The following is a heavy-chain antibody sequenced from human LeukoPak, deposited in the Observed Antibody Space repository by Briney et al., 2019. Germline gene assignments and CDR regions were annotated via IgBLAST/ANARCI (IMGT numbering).Heavy chain of an antibody. CDR2: IRYDGSNK. J-gene: IGHJ4*02. CDR1: GFTFSSYG. Sequence: GGSLRLSCAASGFTFSSYGMHWVRQAPGKGLEWVAFIRYDGSNKYYADSVKGRFTISRDNSKNTLYLQMNSLRPEDTAVYYCARAPAAARPYYFDYWGQGTLVTVSS. CDR3: ARAPAAARPYYFDY. V-gene: IGHV3-30*02. D-gene: IGHD6-6*01.